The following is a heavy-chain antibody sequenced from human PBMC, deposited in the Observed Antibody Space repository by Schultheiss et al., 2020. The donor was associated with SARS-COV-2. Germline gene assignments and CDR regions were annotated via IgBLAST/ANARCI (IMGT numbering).Heavy chain of an antibody. CDR2: IYYSGST. V-gene: IGHV4-61*08. CDR1: GGSISSGGYY. D-gene: IGHD3-22*01. Sequence: SQTLSLTCTVSGGSISSGGYYWSWIRQHPGKGLEWIGYIYYSGSTNYNPSLKSRVTISVDTSKNQFSLKLSSVTAADTAVYYCARSYYYDSSGYLTFDYWGQGTLVTVSS. J-gene: IGHJ4*02. CDR3: ARSYYYDSSGYLTFDY.